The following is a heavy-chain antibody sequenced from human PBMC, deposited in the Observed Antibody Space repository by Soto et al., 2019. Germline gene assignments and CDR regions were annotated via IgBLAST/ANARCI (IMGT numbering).Heavy chain of an antibody. J-gene: IGHJ4*02. D-gene: IGHD2-8*02. CDR2: IIPISGTT. CDR3: ARWGGLSCSGAVCFKKPFDY. CDR1: GGTFNNYA. V-gene: IGHV1-69*06. Sequence: QVQLVQSGAEVKRPESSMKVSCKPSGGTFNNYAINWVRQAPGQGLEWMGAIIPISGTTKYAQKFQGRVTTTAHKSTSTVYMDLSSLRAEDTAVYYCARWGGLSCSGAVCFKKPFDYWGQGTLVTVSS.